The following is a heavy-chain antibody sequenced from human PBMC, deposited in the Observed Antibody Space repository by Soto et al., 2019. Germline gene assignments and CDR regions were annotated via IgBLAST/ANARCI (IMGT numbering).Heavy chain of an antibody. V-gene: IGHV3-21*01. J-gene: IGHJ3*02. CDR2: ISSSSSYI. CDR3: ARPPDYDFLSGYSPLDAFDS. D-gene: IGHD3-3*01. Sequence: EVQLVESGGGLVKPGGSLRLSCAASGFTFSSYSMNWVRQAPGKGLEWVSSISSSSSYIYYADSVKGRFTISRDNAKNSLYLQMNSLRVEDTAVYYCARPPDYDFLSGYSPLDAFDSWGQGTMVTVSS. CDR1: GFTFSSYS.